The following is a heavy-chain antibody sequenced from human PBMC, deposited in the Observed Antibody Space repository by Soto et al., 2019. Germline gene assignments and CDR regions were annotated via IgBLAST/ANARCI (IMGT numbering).Heavy chain of an antibody. D-gene: IGHD1-26*01. J-gene: IGHJ3*01. CDR1: GFTFSSYA. Sequence: GGSLRLSCAASGFTFSSYAMSWVRQAPGKGLEWVSAISGSGGSTYYADSVKGRFTISRDNSKNTLYLQMNSLRAEDKTVYYCAKGTILGAPPNDAFDFWGQGTMVTVSS. CDR2: ISGSGGST. V-gene: IGHV3-23*01. CDR3: AKGTILGAPPNDAFDF.